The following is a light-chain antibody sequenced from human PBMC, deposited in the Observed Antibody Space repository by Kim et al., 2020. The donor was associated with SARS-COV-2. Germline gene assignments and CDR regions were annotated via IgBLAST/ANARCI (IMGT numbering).Light chain of an antibody. CDR2: GAS. V-gene: IGKV3-20*01. CDR1: QSVSSSY. CDR3: QQYGSSPWT. Sequence: PGERANLSCRASQSVSSSYLAWYQQKPGQAPRLLIYGASSRATGIPDRFSGSGSGTDFTLTISRLEPEDFAVYYCQQYGSSPWTFGQGTKVDI. J-gene: IGKJ1*01.